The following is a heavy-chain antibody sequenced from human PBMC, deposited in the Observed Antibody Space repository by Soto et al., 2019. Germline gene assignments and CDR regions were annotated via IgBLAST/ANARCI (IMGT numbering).Heavy chain of an antibody. CDR2: INHSGST. V-gene: IGHV4-34*01. Sequence: QVQLQQWGAGLLKPSETLSLTCAVYGGSFSGYYWSWIRQPPGKGLEWIGEINHSGSTNYNPSLKSRVTISVDTSKNQFSLKLSSVTAADTAVYYCACPFQWCRGYWGQGTLVTVSS. J-gene: IGHJ4*02. CDR3: ACPFQWCRGY. CDR1: GGSFSGYY. D-gene: IGHD2-8*02.